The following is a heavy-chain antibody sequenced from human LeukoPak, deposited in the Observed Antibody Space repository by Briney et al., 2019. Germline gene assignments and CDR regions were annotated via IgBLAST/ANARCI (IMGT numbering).Heavy chain of an antibody. CDR1: GFTVSSNY. Sequence: GGSLRLSCAASGFTVSSNYMSWVRQAPGKGLEWVSVIYSGGSTYYADSVKGRFTISRDNAKNSLYLQMNSLRAEDTAVYYCAREGVWELLRLPDYWGQGTLVTVSS. CDR3: AREGVWELLRLPDY. CDR2: IYSGGST. D-gene: IGHD1-26*01. J-gene: IGHJ4*02. V-gene: IGHV3-53*01.